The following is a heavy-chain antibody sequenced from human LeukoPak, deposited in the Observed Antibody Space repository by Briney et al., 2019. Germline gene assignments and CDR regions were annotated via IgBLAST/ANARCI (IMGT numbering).Heavy chain of an antibody. D-gene: IGHD3-9*01. CDR3: ARAVPLRYFGVNWFDP. J-gene: IGHJ5*02. V-gene: IGHV4-59*01. Sequence: SETLSLTCTVSGGSISSYYWSWIRQPPGKGLEWIGYIYYSGSTNYNPSLKSRVTISVDTSKNQFSLKLSSVTAADTAVYYCARAVPLRYFGVNWFDPWGQGTLVTVSS. CDR1: GGSISSYY. CDR2: IYYSGST.